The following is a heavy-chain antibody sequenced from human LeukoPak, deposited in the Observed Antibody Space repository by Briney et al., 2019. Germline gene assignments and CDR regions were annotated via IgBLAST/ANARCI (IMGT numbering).Heavy chain of an antibody. D-gene: IGHD3-10*01. V-gene: IGHV3-23*01. Sequence: GGSLRLSCAASGFTFSSYAMSWVRQAPGKGLEWVSAISGSGGGTYYADSVKGRFTISRDNSKNTLYLQMNSLRAEDTAVYYCAKYRYYGSGSYRDAFDIWGQGTMVTVSS. CDR1: GFTFSSYA. J-gene: IGHJ3*02. CDR3: AKYRYYGSGSYRDAFDI. CDR2: ISGSGGGT.